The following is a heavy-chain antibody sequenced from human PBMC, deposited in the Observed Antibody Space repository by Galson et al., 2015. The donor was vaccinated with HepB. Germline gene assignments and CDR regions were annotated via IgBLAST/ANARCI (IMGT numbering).Heavy chain of an antibody. CDR3: ARVWAVAGFDY. CDR1: GFTFSSYA. V-gene: IGHV3-30-3*01. D-gene: IGHD6-19*01. J-gene: IGHJ4*02. CDR2: ISYDGSNK. Sequence: SLRLSCAASGFTFSSYAMHWVRQAPGKGLEWVAVISYDGSNKYYADSVKGRFTISRDNSKNTLYLQMNSLRAEDTAVYYCARVWAVAGFDYWGQGTLVTVSS.